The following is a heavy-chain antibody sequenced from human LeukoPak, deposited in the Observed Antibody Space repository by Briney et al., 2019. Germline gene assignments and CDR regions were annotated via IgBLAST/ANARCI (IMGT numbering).Heavy chain of an antibody. CDR3: ARTYCSGGSCYEPY. CDR2: IYYSGST. CDR1: GGPISSYY. J-gene: IGHJ4*02. V-gene: IGHV4-59*01. D-gene: IGHD2-15*01. Sequence: SETLSLTCTVSGGPISSYYWSWIRQPPGKGLEWIGYIYYSGSTNYNPSLKSRVTISVDTSKNQFSLKLSSVTAADTAVYYCARTYCSGGSCYEPYWGQGTLVTVSS.